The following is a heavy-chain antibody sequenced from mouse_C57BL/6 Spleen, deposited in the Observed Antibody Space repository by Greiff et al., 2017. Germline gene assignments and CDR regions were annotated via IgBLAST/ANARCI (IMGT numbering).Heavy chain of an antibody. J-gene: IGHJ4*01. Sequence: EVHLVEPEGGLVQPGSSMKLSCTASGFTFSDYYMAWVRQVPEQGLEWVANINYDGSCTYYLDSLKSRFIISRDNAKNILYLQMSSLKSEDTATYYCARDSYYYCSSPYAMDYWGQGTSVTVSS. V-gene: IGHV5-16*01. CDR1: GFTFSDYY. CDR3: ARDSYYYCSSPYAMDY. CDR2: INYDGSCT. D-gene: IGHD1-1*01.